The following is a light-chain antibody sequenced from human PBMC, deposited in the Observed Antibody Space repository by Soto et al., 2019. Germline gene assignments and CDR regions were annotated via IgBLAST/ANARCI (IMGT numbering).Light chain of an antibody. J-gene: IGKJ1*01. CDR3: QQYSDWPGT. CDR1: QSVSSN. Sequence: EIVMTQSPATLSVSPGERATLSCRARQSVSSNLAWYQQKPGQAPRLLIYGASTRATDIPARFSGSGSGTEFTLTISSLQSEDFAVYYCQQYSDWPGTFGQGTKVDIK. CDR2: GAS. V-gene: IGKV3-15*01.